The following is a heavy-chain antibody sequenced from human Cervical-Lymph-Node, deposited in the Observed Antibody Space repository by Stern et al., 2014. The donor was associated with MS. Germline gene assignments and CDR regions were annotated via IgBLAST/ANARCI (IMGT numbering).Heavy chain of an antibody. Sequence: VQLVESGAEVKKPRDSLKISCKGSGYTFSKNWIAWVRQMPGKGLEWMGIIYPGDSDTSYSPSFQGQVPMSAEKPNTPASLQWNSLKAPDTAIYYWARPPPRRSSNDPNFGLDVWGQGTTVTVSS. CDR2: IYPGDSDT. J-gene: IGHJ6*02. D-gene: IGHD6-6*01. V-gene: IGHV5-51*04. CDR1: GYTFSKNW. CDR3: ARPPPRRSSNDPNFGLDV.